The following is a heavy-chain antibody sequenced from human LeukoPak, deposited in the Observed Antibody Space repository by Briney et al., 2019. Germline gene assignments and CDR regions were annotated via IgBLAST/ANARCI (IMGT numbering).Heavy chain of an antibody. CDR2: IYHSVST. Sequence: PSETLSLTCTVSGYSISSGYYWGWIRQPPGKGLEWNGSIYHSVSTYYNPSLKSRVTISVDTSKNQFSLKLSSVTAADTAVYYCALTRGIAARGGNFEYWGQGTLVTVSS. CDR3: ALTRGIAARGGNFEY. CDR1: GYSISSGYY. D-gene: IGHD6-6*01. J-gene: IGHJ4*02. V-gene: IGHV4-38-2*02.